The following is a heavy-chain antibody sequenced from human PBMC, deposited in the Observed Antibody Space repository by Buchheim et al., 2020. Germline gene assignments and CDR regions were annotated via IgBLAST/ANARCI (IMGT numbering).Heavy chain of an antibody. J-gene: IGHJ4*02. Sequence: EVQLVESGGGLVQPGGSLRLSCAASGFTFSSYEMNWVRQAPGKGLEWVSYISSSGSTIYYADSVKGRFTISRDNAKNSLYLQMNSLRAEDTAVYYCARDPHYDFWSGYSSGRGWYFDYWGQGTL. V-gene: IGHV3-48*03. CDR1: GFTFSSYE. D-gene: IGHD3-3*01. CDR3: ARDPHYDFWSGYSSGRGWYFDY. CDR2: ISSSGSTI.